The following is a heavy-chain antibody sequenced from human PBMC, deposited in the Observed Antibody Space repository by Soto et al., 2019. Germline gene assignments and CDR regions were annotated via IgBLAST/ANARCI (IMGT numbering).Heavy chain of an antibody. V-gene: IGHV1-46*01. D-gene: IGHD4-4*01. CDR2: INPSGGST. J-gene: IGHJ4*02. CDR1: GYTFSTYY. CDR3: ARYDYNGYYFDY. Sequence: GASGKASCKASGYTFSTYYMHWVRQAPGQGYEWMGIINPSGGSTTYAQKFQGRVTMTRDTSTTTVYMELSSLKSEDTAVYYCARYDYNGYYFDYWGQGTLVTVSS.